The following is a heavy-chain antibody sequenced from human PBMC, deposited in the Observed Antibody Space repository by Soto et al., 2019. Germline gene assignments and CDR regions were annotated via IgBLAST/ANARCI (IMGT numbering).Heavy chain of an antibody. CDR1: GGSIRSNNW. J-gene: IGHJ4*02. D-gene: IGHD1-26*01. CDR3: ARVYSGSYSDY. Sequence: QVQLQESGPGLVKPSGTLSLTCAVSGGSIRSNNWWSWVRQPPGKGLEWIGEIFHSGSTNYNPSLTTRVTISVDNSKNQFSLKLSSVTAADTAVYYCARVYSGSYSDYWGQGTLVTVSS. CDR2: IFHSGST. V-gene: IGHV4-4*02.